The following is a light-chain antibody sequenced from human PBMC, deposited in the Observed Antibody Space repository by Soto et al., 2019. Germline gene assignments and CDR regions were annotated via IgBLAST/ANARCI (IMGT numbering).Light chain of an antibody. CDR3: QQRSNSPRT. CDR1: QSVGSS. Sequence: EIVLTQSPATLSLSPGERATLSCRASQSVGSSLAWFHQKPGQAPRVLIYDASNRATGIPARFSGSGSGTDFTLTISSLEPEDFAVYYCQQRSNSPRTFGQGTKLEIK. CDR2: DAS. J-gene: IGKJ2*01. V-gene: IGKV3-11*01.